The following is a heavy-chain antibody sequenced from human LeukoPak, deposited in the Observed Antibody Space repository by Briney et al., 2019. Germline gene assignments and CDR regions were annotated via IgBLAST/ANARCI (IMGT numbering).Heavy chain of an antibody. Sequence: GGSLRLSCEVSGFTSSTYTMNWVRQAPGKGLEWVANIKQDGTEKYFVDSVKGRFTISRDNAKNSLYLQMNSLRAEDTAVYYCARGHSSGWRISTRPLHYWGQGTLVTVSS. D-gene: IGHD6-19*01. CDR2: IKQDGTEK. V-gene: IGHV3-7*01. J-gene: IGHJ4*02. CDR1: GFTSSTYT. CDR3: ARGHSSGWRISTRPLHY.